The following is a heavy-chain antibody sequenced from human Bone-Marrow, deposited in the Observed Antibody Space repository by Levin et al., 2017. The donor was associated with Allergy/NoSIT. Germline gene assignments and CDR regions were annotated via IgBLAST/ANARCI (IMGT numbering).Heavy chain of an antibody. Sequence: GGSLRLSCAASGFTFSSYGMHWVRQAPGKGLEWVAVIWYSVTNKYYADSVKGRFTISRDNSKNTLYLQMNSLRVEDTAVYYCARVVSGSGSYYDDYWGQGTLVTVSS. V-gene: IGHV3-33*01. CDR2: IWYSVTNK. D-gene: IGHD3-10*01. J-gene: IGHJ4*02. CDR3: ARVVSGSGSYYDDY. CDR1: GFTFSSYG.